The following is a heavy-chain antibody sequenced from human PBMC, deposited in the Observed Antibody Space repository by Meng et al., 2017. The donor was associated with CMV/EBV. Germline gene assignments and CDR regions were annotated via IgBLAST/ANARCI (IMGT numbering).Heavy chain of an antibody. CDR1: GFTFSSYA. Sequence: GESLKISCAASGFTFSSYAMHWVRQAPGKGLEWVAVISYDGSNKYYADSVKGRFTISRDDSKNTLYLQMNSLRPEDTAVYFCASLGYCTSVSCSWADYWGQGTLVTVSS. J-gene: IGHJ4*02. CDR2: ISYDGSNK. V-gene: IGHV3-30*04. D-gene: IGHD2-15*01. CDR3: ASLGYCTSVSCSWADY.